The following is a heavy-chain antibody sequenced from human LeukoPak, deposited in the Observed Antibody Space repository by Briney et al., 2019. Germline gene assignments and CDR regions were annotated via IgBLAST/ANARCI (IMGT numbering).Heavy chain of an antibody. J-gene: IGHJ3*02. CDR3: ARGGRGSAAVVAPRSFDI. D-gene: IGHD3-22*01. CDR1: GFPVSRTH. V-gene: IGHV3-53*01. CDR2: SYTGGNS. Sequence: GALRLSCEASGFPVSRTHILWVRLAPGKGLEWVSVSYTGGNSYYAGSVQGRFIISRDISKNTLYLQINNSRAEDSALYYCARGGRGSAAVVAPRSFDIWGQGTMVTVSS.